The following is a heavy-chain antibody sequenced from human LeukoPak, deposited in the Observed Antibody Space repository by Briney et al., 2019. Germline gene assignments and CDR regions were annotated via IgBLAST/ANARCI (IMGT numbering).Heavy chain of an antibody. V-gene: IGHV3-11*05. CDR3: ARVGVVPAAIPDGFDI. CDR1: GFTFSDYC. CDR2: ISSSSSYT. D-gene: IGHD2-2*01. J-gene: IGHJ3*02. Sequence: GGSLRLSCAASGFTFSDYCMSWIRQAPGKGLEWVSYISSSSSYTYYADSVKGRFTIPRDNSKNTLYLQMNSLTAEDTAVYYCARVGVVPAAIPDGFDIWGQGTMVTVSS.